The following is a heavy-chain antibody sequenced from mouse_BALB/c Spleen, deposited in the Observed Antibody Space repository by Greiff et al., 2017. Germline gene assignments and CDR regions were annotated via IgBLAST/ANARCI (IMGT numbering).Heavy chain of an antibody. CDR1: GDSITSGY. CDR3: AREGVYYRYDVGYAMDY. D-gene: IGHD2-14*01. J-gene: IGHJ4*01. Sequence: DVKLQESGPSLVKPSQTLSLTCSVTGDSITSGYWNWVRKFPGNKLEYMGYISYSGSTYYNPSLKSRISITRDTSKNQYYLQLNSVTTEDTATYYCAREGVYYRYDVGYAMDYWGQGTSVTVSS. CDR2: ISYSGST. V-gene: IGHV3-8*02.